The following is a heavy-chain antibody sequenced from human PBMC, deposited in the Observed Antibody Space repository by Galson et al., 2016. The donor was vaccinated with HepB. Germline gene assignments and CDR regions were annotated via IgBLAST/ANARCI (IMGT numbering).Heavy chain of an antibody. J-gene: IGHJ4*02. Sequence: SVKVSCKASGYTFTTYDINWVRQATGHGLEWVGWMTPNSGTTDFAQKFQGRVTMTSNTSLTTAYMELSSLTSEGTAVYYCARGRVGGLWGQGTLVTVSS. D-gene: IGHD2-15*01. CDR1: GYTFTTYD. CDR2: MTPNSGTT. CDR3: ARGRVGGL. V-gene: IGHV1-8*01.